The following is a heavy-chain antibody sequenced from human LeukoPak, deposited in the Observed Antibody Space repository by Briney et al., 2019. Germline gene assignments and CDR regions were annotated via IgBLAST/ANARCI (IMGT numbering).Heavy chain of an antibody. D-gene: IGHD6-19*01. CDR3: VKSPGSGWPV. CDR1: GFTFSRFA. Sequence: GGTLRLSCTGSGFTFSRFAMHGGRQDPGGGREYLSAIYSDGSRTYYADSVKGRFTISRDNSKNTLYFEMSSLRVEDTAVYYCVKSPGSGWPVWGQGTLLTVSS. CDR2: IYSDGSRT. V-gene: IGHV3-64D*06. J-gene: IGHJ4*02.